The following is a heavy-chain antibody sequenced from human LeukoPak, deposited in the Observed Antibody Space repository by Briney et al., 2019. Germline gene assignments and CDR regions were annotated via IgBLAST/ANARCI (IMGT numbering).Heavy chain of an antibody. D-gene: IGHD1-14*01. J-gene: IGHJ4*02. V-gene: IGHV1-2*02. CDR2: INPNGGGT. CDR1: GYTFTDHY. CDR3: ARIITSTWYNEFDC. Sequence: ASVKASCKASGYTFTDHYLHWLRQAPGQGLEYLGWINPNGGGTNFPQKFQGRVTLTIDTSVNTGYMEITKLTSDDTAVYYCARIITSTWYNEFDCWGQGTLVAVSS.